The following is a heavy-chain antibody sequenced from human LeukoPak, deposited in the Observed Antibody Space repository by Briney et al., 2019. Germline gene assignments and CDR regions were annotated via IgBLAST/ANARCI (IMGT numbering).Heavy chain of an antibody. D-gene: IGHD6-6*01. V-gene: IGHV3-21*01. CDR3: ARVRKRIAARPYYYYGMDV. Sequence: PGGSLRLSCAASGFTFSSYSMNWVRQAPGKGLEWVSSISSSSSYIYYADSVKGRFTIPRDNAKNSLYLQMNSLRAEDTAVYYCARVRKRIAARPYYYYGMDVWGQGTTVTVSS. CDR2: ISSSSSYI. CDR1: GFTFSSYS. J-gene: IGHJ6*02.